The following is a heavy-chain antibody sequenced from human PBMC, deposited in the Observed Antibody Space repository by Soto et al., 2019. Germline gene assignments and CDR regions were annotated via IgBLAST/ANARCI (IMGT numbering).Heavy chain of an antibody. CDR1: GYTFTSYY. CDR2: ISAYNSNT. Sequence: QVQLVQSGAEVKKPGASVKVSCKASGYTFTSYYITWVRQAPGQGLEWMGWISAYNSNTNYAQKLPGRVTMTTDTSTSTASMELRSLRSDDTAVDYCARALPPLDYWGQGTRVTVSS. CDR3: ARALPPLDY. V-gene: IGHV1-18*01. J-gene: IGHJ4*02.